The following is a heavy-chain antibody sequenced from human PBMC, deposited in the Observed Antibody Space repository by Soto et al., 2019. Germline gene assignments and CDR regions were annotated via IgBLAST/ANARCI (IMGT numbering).Heavy chain of an antibody. J-gene: IGHJ1*01. D-gene: IGHD2-15*01. CDR2: ISGSGGST. Sequence: GGSLRLSCAASGFTFSSYAMSWVRQAPGKGLEWVSAISGSGGSTYYADSVKGRFTISRDNSKNTLYLQMNSLRAEDTAVYYCAKDRTKLAAYGPEYFQHWGQGTLVTVSS. V-gene: IGHV3-23*01. CDR3: AKDRTKLAAYGPEYFQH. CDR1: GFTFSSYA.